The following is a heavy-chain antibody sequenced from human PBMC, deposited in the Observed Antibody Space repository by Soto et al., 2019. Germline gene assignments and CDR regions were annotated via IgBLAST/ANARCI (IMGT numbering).Heavy chain of an antibody. J-gene: IGHJ4*02. CDR3: ARNLRGGYYYFDY. CDR2: IYYSGST. V-gene: IGHV4-59*01. CDR1: GGSISSYY. D-gene: IGHD3-22*01. Sequence: SETLSLTCTVSGGSISSYYWSWIRQPPGKGLEWIGYIYYSGSTNYNPSLKSRVTISVDTSKNQFSLKLSSVTAADTAVYYCARNLRGGYYYFDYWGQGTLVTVSS.